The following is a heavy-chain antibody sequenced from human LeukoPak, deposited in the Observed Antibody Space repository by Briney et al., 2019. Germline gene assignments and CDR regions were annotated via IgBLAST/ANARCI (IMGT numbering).Heavy chain of an antibody. CDR3: ARLKWELLIGY. D-gene: IGHD1-26*01. V-gene: IGHV3-48*01. CDR2: ISSSSSTI. J-gene: IGHJ4*02. Sequence: GGSLRLSCAASGFTFSSYSMNWVRQAPGKGLEWVSYISSSSSTIYYADSVKGRFTISRDNAKNSLYLQMNSLRAEDTAVYYCARLKWELLIGYWGQGTLVTVSS. CDR1: GFTFSSYS.